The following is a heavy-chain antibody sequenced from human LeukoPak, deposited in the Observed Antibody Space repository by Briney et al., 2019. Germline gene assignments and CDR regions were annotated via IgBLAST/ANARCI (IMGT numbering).Heavy chain of an antibody. D-gene: IGHD5-24*01. CDR2: IKGDGGGT. V-gene: IGHV3-74*01. CDR1: GFTFSSHW. J-gene: IGHJ3*01. CDR3: ARAREGLQAYGFDL. Sequence: GVSLRLSCAASGFTFSSHWMHWVRHAPGRGLVGVSHIKGDGGGTGYADSVKGRFTISRDNAKSTLYLEMNDHRGVDTAVYFCARAREGLQAYGFDLWGQGTMLADSS.